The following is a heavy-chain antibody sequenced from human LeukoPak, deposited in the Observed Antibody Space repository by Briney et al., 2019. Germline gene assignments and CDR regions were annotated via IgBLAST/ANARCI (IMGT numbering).Heavy chain of an antibody. Sequence: ETLSLTCTVSGGSISSYYWSWIRQPPGKGLEWVANIKQDGSEKYYVDSVKGRFTISRDNAKNSLYLQMNSLRAEDTAVYYCARDRVYYGMDVWGQGTTVTVSS. CDR1: GGSISSYY. J-gene: IGHJ6*02. CDR2: IKQDGSEK. CDR3: ARDRVYYGMDV. V-gene: IGHV3-7*01.